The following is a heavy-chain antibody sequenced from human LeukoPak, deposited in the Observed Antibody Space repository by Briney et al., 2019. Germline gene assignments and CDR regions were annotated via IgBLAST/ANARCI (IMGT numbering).Heavy chain of an antibody. CDR3: ARDASLGWYFDL. Sequence: PGGSLRLSCAASGFSDSTNYMLWVRQAPGKGLEWVSIIYYGGSTYYADSVKGRFAISRHDSKNTVYLQMDSLKPEDTAIYYCARDASLGWYFDLWGRGTLVTVSS. V-gene: IGHV3-53*04. J-gene: IGHJ2*01. CDR2: IYYGGST. CDR1: GFSDSTNY.